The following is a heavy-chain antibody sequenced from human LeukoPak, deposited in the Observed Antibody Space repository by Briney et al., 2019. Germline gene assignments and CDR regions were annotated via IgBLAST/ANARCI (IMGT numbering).Heavy chain of an antibody. CDR3: ARDLLVVVPAASGY. V-gene: IGHV1-2*02. D-gene: IGHD2-2*01. CDR2: INPNSGGT. J-gene: IGHJ4*02. CDR1: GYTFTGYY. Sequence: ASVKVSCKASGYTFTGYYMHWVRQAPGQGLEWMGWINPNSGGTNYAQEFQGRVTMTRDTSISTAYMELSRLRSDDTAVYYCARDLLVVVPAASGYWGQGTLVTVSS.